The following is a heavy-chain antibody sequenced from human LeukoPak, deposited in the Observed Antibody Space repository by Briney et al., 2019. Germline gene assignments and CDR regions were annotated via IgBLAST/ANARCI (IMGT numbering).Heavy chain of an antibody. D-gene: IGHD2-8*02. J-gene: IGHJ4*02. CDR3: AYTGRLVK. Sequence: SGPTLVNPTQTPTLTCTFSGFSLSTSGVGVGWIRQPPGKALEWLALIYWDDDKRYSPSLKSRLTITKDTSKNQVVLTMTNMDPVDTATYYCAYTGRLVKWGQGTLVTVSS. V-gene: IGHV2-5*02. CDR2: IYWDDDK. CDR1: GFSLSTSGVG.